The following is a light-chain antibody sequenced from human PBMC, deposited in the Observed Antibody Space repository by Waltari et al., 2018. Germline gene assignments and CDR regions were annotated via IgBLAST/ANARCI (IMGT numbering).Light chain of an antibody. V-gene: IGKV3-20*01. CDR1: QSVPNNY. Sequence: EIVLTQSPGTLSLSPGERVTLPCRASQSVPNNYVAWHQQKPGHSPRLLIYGASIRLTGIPDRFSGSGSGTDFTLTISRLEPEDFAVYHCQQYITTPYTFGQGTRLEIK. J-gene: IGKJ2*01. CDR3: QQYITTPYT. CDR2: GAS.